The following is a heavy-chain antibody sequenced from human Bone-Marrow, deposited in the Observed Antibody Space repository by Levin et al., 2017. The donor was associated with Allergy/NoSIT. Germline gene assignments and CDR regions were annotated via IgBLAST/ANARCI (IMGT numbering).Heavy chain of an antibody. D-gene: IGHD4-17*01. J-gene: IGHJ5*02. V-gene: IGHV1-2*02. CDR2: INPKTGDT. Sequence: ASVKVSCKASGYTFIDYYMHWVRQAPGQGLEWVGWINPKTGDTDYTQKFQGRVTMTTDNSVNTAYLHLSSLTSGDTAVYYCARDYGDFTNSLDPWGQGTLVTVSS. CDR3: ARDYGDFTNSLDP. CDR1: GYTFIDYY.